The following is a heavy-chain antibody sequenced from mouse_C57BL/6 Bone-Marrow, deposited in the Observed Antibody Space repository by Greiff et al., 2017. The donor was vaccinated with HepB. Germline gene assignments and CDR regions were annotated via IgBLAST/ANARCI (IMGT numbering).Heavy chain of an antibody. V-gene: IGHV3-6*01. J-gene: IGHJ4*01. CDR3: ARPDTTVRGVYAMDY. Sequence: EVKLQESGPGLVKPSQSLSLTCSVTGYSITSGYYWNWIRQFPGNKLEWMGYISYDGSNNYNPSLKNRISITRDTSKNQFFLKLNSVTTEDTATYYCARPDTTVRGVYAMDYWGQGTSVTVSS. D-gene: IGHD1-1*01. CDR2: ISYDGSN. CDR1: GYSITSGYY.